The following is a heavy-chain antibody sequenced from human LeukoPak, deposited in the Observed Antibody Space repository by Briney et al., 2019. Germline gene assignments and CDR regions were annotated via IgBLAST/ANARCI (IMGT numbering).Heavy chain of an antibody. Sequence: ASVKVSCKASGYTFTSYGISWVRQAPGQGLEWMGWISAYNGNTNYAQKFQGRVTITADESTSTAYMELSSLRSEDTAVYYCAREGVAAAGLFDYWGQGTLVTVSS. V-gene: IGHV1-18*01. CDR3: AREGVAAAGLFDY. D-gene: IGHD6-13*01. CDR2: ISAYNGNT. J-gene: IGHJ4*02. CDR1: GYTFTSYG.